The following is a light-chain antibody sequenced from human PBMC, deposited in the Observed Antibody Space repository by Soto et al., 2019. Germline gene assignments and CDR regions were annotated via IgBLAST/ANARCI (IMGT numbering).Light chain of an antibody. CDR2: GAS. V-gene: IGKV3D-15*01. CDR3: QQYDGSLFT. Sequence: EIIMTQSPATLSVSPGERATLSCRASQSINRNLAWYQQKPGQAPRLLIYGASTRDVGIPDRFSGSGSGTDFTLTITRLEPEDFAVYYCQQYDGSLFTFGPGTKVDIK. CDR1: QSINRN. J-gene: IGKJ3*01.